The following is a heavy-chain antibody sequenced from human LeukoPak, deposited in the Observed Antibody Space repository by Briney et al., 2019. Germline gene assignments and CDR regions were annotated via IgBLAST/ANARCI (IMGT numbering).Heavy chain of an antibody. CDR2: ISSSTI. Sequence: GGSLRLSCAASGFTFSTYGMHWVRQAPGKGLEWVSYISSSTIYYADSVKGRFTISRDNAKNSLYLQMNSLRAEDTAVYYCASKQQLVGYWGQGTLVTVSS. J-gene: IGHJ4*02. CDR1: GFTFSTYG. CDR3: ASKQQLVGY. D-gene: IGHD6-13*01. V-gene: IGHV3-48*04.